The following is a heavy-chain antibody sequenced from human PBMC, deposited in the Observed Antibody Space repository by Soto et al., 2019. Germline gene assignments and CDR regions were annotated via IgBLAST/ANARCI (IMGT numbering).Heavy chain of an antibody. CDR1: GFTFSSYG. J-gene: IGHJ6*02. D-gene: IGHD3-22*01. CDR2: ISYDGSNK. Sequence: PGGSLRLSCAASGFTFSSYGMHWVRQAPGKGLEWVAVISYDGSNKYYADSVKGRFTISRDNSKNTLYLQMNSLRAEDTAVYYCAKDYYDSSGYYFHYGMDVWGQGTTVTVS. CDR3: AKDYYDSSGYYFHYGMDV. V-gene: IGHV3-30*18.